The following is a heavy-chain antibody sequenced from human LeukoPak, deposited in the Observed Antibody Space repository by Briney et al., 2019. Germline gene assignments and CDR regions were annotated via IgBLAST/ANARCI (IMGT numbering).Heavy chain of an antibody. J-gene: IGHJ3*02. D-gene: IGHD3-22*01. V-gene: IGHV4-34*01. CDR1: GGSFSGYY. CDR2: INHSGST. CDR3: ARGHYDSSGYWVQGHAFDI. Sequence: SETLSLTCAVYGGSFSGYYWSWIRQPPGKGLEWIGEINHSGSTNYNPSLKSRVTISVDTSKNQFSLKLSSVAAADTAVYYCARGHYDSSGYWVQGHAFDIWGQGTMVTVSS.